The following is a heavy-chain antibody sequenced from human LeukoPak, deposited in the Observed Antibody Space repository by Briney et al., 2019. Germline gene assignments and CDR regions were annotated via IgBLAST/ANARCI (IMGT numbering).Heavy chain of an antibody. CDR1: GGSFSGYY. Sequence: SETLSLTCAVYGGSFSGYYWSWIRQPPGKGLEWIGEINHSGSTNYNPSLKSRVTISVDTSKNQFSLKLSSVTAADTAVYYCARASNSSSWYSSFIYWGQGTLVTVSS. CDR3: ARASNSSSWYSSFIY. J-gene: IGHJ4*02. CDR2: INHSGST. D-gene: IGHD6-13*01. V-gene: IGHV4-34*01.